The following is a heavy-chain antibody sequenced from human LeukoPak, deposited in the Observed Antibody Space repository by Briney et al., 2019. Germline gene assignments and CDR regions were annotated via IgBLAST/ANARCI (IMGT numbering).Heavy chain of an antibody. CDR2: ISHSGST. J-gene: IGHJ4*02. D-gene: IGHD1-20*01. CDR3: ARVLYNWNAGY. CDR1: GFTFSSYS. Sequence: GSLRLSCAASGFTFSSYSMNWIRQPPGKGLEWIGEISHSGSTNYNPSLKSRVTISVDTSKNQFSLKLSSVTAADTAVYYCARVLYNWNAGYWGQGTLVTVSS. V-gene: IGHV4-34*01.